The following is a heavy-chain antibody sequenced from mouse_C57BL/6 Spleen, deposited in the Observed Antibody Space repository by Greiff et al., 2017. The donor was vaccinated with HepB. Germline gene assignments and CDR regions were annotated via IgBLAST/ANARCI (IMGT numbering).Heavy chain of an antibody. CDR3: ARRPKKAFLEGAMDY. CDR2: IYWDDDK. V-gene: IGHV8-12*01. Sequence: QVQLKESGPGILQSSQTLSLTCSFSGFSLSTSGMGVSWIRQPSGKGLEWLAHIYWDDDKRYNPSLKSRLTISKDTSRNQVFLKITSVDTADTATYYCARRPKKAFLEGAMDYWGQGTSVTVSS. J-gene: IGHJ4*01. CDR1: GFSLSTSGMG.